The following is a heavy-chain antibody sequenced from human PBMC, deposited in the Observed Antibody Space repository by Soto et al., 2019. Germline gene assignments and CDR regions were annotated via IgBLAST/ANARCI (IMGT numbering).Heavy chain of an antibody. Sequence: QVQLQESGSGLVKPSETLSLTCAVSGGSISSDYYSWSWIRQPPGKDLEWIGYIYHGGSTYYNPSLRSRVTLSVDASKTHFSLRLTSVTAADTAVYSCARLNRLRNDAFDIWGQGTLVAVSS. V-gene: IGHV4-30-2*01. D-gene: IGHD3-16*01. CDR2: IYHGGST. J-gene: IGHJ3*02. CDR1: GGSISSDYYS. CDR3: ARLNRLRNDAFDI.